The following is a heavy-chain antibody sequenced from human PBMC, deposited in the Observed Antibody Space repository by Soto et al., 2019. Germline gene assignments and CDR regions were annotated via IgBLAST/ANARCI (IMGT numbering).Heavy chain of an antibody. CDR2: VHHSGST. J-gene: IGHJ4*02. Sequence: SETLSLTCSVSGGSVNDGNFYWNWIRQSPAKGLEWIGYVHHSGSTKYNPALESRVTISVDKSKNQFSLKMSSVIAADTAVYYCARVATAYSSRSQLDFWGQGALVTVSS. CDR1: GGSVNDGNFY. CDR3: ARVATAYSSRSQLDF. D-gene: IGHD6-13*01. V-gene: IGHV4-61*01.